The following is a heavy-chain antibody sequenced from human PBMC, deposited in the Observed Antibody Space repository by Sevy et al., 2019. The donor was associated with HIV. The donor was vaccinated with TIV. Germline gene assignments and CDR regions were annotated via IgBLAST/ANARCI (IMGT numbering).Heavy chain of an antibody. D-gene: IGHD3-10*01. CDR3: KTDMNLVVRGVINYGMDV. CDR1: GGSISSYY. J-gene: IGHJ6*02. V-gene: IGHV4-4*07. Sequence: SEILSLTCTVSGGSISSYYWSWIRQPAGKGLEWVGRIYTSGSTNYNPSLKSRVTMSVDTSKNQFSLKLSSVTAADTAVYYCKTDMNLVVRGVINYGMDVWGQGTTVTVSS. CDR2: IYTSGST.